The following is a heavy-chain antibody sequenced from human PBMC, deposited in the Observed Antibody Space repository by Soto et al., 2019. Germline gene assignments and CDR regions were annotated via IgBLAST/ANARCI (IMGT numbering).Heavy chain of an antibody. V-gene: IGHV4-31*03. Sequence: PSETLSLTCTVSGGSISSGAYYWSWIRQHPGKDLEWIGNIHNSGTTYYIPSLKSRVTMSVDTSKNQLSLRLTSVTAADTAVYYCAGRVTFGGVSAPRFDPWGQGTRVTVSS. CDR2: IHNSGTT. CDR3: AGRVTFGGVSAPRFDP. CDR1: GGSISSGAYY. J-gene: IGHJ5*02. D-gene: IGHD3-16*01.